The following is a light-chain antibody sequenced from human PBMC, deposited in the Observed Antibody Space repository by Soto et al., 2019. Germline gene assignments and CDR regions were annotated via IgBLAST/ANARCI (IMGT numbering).Light chain of an antibody. V-gene: IGKV1-5*03. CDR3: QQYNSFPGT. CDR1: QSISSW. Sequence: DIPMTQSPSTLSASVGDRVTITCRASQSISSWLAWYQQKPGKAPKLLIYKASSLESGVPSRFSGSGSGTEFTLTISSLQPEDFATYYCQQYNSFPGTFGQGTKVEIK. J-gene: IGKJ1*01. CDR2: KAS.